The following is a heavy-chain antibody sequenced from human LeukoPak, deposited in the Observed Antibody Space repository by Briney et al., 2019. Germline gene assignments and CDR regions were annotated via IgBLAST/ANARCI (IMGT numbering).Heavy chain of an antibody. J-gene: IGHJ4*02. CDR2: ISGSGGSA. CDR1: GFTFTSYA. Sequence: PGGSLRLSCAASGFTFTSYAMSWVRQAPGKGLEWVSAISGSGGSAYYADSVKGRFTISRDNSKSTLFLHYCAKDPRVGSRVATPCHWGQGTLVTVSS. D-gene: IGHD5-24*01. V-gene: IGHV3-23*01. CDR3: PCH.